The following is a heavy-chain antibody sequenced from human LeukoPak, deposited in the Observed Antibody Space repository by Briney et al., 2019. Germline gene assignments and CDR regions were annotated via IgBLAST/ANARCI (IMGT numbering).Heavy chain of an antibody. CDR1: GGSISDYY. V-gene: IGHV4-59*01. D-gene: IGHD2-15*01. Sequence: PSAFLSLTCTVSGGSISDYYWNWICQPPGKGLEWIGYISYSGSTNYNPSLKSRVTISLDTPKNQFSLKLSAVTAADTDVYYCARGNRDCSGGSCYVTWFDPWGQGTLVTVSS. J-gene: IGHJ5*02. CDR3: ARGNRDCSGGSCYVTWFDP. CDR2: ISYSGST.